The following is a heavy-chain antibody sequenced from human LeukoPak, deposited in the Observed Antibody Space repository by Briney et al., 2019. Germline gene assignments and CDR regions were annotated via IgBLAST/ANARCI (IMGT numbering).Heavy chain of an antibody. Sequence: PSETLSLTCTVSGDSISSYYWSWIRQPPRKGLEWIGYIYYSGSTNYNPSLQSRVTISVDTSKNQFSLKLSSVTAADTAVYYCARLQYYYYGMDVWGKGTTVTVSS. V-gene: IGHV4-59*01. J-gene: IGHJ6*04. D-gene: IGHD5-24*01. CDR3: ARLQYYYYGMDV. CDR1: GDSISSYY. CDR2: IYYSGST.